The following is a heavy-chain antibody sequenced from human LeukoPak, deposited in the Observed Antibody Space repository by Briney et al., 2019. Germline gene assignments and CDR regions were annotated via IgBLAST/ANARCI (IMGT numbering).Heavy chain of an antibody. CDR2: IIPIFGTA. J-gene: IGHJ5*02. CDR3: ASSRGPYNWLDP. V-gene: IGHV1-69*13. CDR1: GGTFSSYA. D-gene: IGHD3-22*01. Sequence: GASVKVSCKASGGTFSSYAISWVRQAPGQGLEWMGGIIPIFGTANYAQKFQGRVTITADESTSTAYMELSSLRSEDTAVYYCASSRGPYNWLDPWGQGTLVTVSS.